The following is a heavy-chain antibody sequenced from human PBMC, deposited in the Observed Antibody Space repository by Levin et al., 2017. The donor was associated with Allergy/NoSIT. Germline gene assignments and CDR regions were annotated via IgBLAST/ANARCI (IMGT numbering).Heavy chain of an antibody. CDR1: GFSLSTAG. CDR2: IHFDGSNV. D-gene: IGHD2-2*01. V-gene: IGHV3-30*02. CDR3: ARDRGDCSSGQCYSDYFDY. Sequence: PGGSLRLSCEVSGFSLSTAGMHWVRQAPGKGLEWVAIIHFDGSNVYYGDSVKGRFSISRDNSKNTLYLQMDSLRPEDTAVYYCARDRGDCSSGQCYSDYFDYWGQGTLVTVSS. J-gene: IGHJ4*02.